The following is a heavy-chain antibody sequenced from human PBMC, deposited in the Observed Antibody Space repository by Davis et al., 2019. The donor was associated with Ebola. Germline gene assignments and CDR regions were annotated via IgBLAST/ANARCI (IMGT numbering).Heavy chain of an antibody. CDR1: GFTFSSYS. D-gene: IGHD1-1*01. J-gene: IGHJ4*02. CDR2: IRNDGSNK. Sequence: GESLKISCAASGFTFSSYSMNWVRQAPGKGLEWVTLIRNDGSNKYYADSVKGRFTISRDNSKNTLYLQMNSLRAEDTAVYYCAVQYIDYWGQGTLVTVSS. V-gene: IGHV3-30*02. CDR3: AVQYIDY.